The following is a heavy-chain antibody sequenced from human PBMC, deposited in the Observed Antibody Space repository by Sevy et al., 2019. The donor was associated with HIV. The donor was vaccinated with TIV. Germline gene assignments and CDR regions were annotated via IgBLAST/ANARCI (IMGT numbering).Heavy chain of an antibody. J-gene: IGHJ5*02. CDR3: ATGIPEWELGGHWFDP. CDR2: TYYRSKWYN. V-gene: IGHV6-1*01. D-gene: IGHD1-26*01. CDR1: GDSVSSNSAA. Sequence: QSQTLSLTCAISGDSVSSNSAAWNWIRQSPSRGLEWLGRTYYRSKWYNDYAVSVKSRISINPDTSKNQFSLQLNSVTPEDTAVYFCATGIPEWELGGHWFDPWGQGTLLTVSS.